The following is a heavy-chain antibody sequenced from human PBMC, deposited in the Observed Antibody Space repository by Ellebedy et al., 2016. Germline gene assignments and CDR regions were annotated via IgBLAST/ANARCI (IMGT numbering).Heavy chain of an antibody. D-gene: IGHD2-8*01. CDR1: GYIFKNYG. CDR2: INGKGGDT. V-gene: IGHV1-18*01. Sequence: ASVKVSXKTSGYIFKNYGVSWVRQAPGQGLEWVGWINGKGGDTHYAHKFQGRVTMTADTSTTTGYMELRSLTSDDTAMYYCARDIEWRVDYWGQGTQVTVSS. J-gene: IGHJ4*02. CDR3: ARDIEWRVDY.